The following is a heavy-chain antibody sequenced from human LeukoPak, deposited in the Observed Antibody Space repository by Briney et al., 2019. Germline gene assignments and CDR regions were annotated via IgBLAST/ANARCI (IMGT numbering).Heavy chain of an antibody. CDR1: GVSISSGGFS. D-gene: IGHD4-17*01. CDR3: VRGFNYGFYD. CDR2: LYYSGST. V-gene: IGHV4-30-4*07. J-gene: IGHJ4*02. Sequence: SETLSLTCAVSGVSISSGGFSWSWIRQAPGKGLEWLGFLYYSGSTHYNPSLKSRSTILVDTSKNQFFLNLSSVTAADTAVYYCVRGFNYGFYDWGQGTLVTVSS.